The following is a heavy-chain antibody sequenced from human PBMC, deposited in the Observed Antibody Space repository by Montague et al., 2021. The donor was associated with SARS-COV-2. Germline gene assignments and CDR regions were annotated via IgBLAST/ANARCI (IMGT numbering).Heavy chain of an antibody. V-gene: IGHV4-39*02. Sequence: SETLSLTCTVSGGSINTRSYFWVWIRQPPGKGLEWIGNVYSRGTYYSPSLKSRAVISVDTTNHHLYLKLASVTAADTAVYYCSTLFSVAGEHWGRGTLVTVSS. CDR3: STLFSVAGEH. CDR2: VYSRGT. D-gene: IGHD6-19*01. CDR1: GGSINTRSYF. J-gene: IGHJ1*01.